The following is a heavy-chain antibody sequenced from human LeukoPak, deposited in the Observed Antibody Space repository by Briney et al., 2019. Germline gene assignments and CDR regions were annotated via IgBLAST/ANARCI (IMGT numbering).Heavy chain of an antibody. Sequence: PSETLSLTCTVSGGSFSSSSYYWGWIRQPPGMGLEWIGSRYYSGSTYYNPSLKSRVTISVDTSKNQFSLKLSSVTAADTAVYYCSRPLGTAVADGFDIWGQGTMVTVSS. V-gene: IGHV4-39*01. D-gene: IGHD4-23*01. CDR2: RYYSGST. CDR3: SRPLGTAVADGFDI. CDR1: GGSFSSSSYY. J-gene: IGHJ3*02.